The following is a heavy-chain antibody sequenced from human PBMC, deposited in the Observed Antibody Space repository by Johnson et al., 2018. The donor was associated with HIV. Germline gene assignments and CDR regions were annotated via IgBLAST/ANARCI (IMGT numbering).Heavy chain of an antibody. CDR3: ARPSLWDSSDYLGGDGFDF. D-gene: IGHD3-22*01. CDR1: GFTFSSFA. Sequence: QVQLVESGGGLVQPGGSLRLSCTASGFTFSSFAMHWVRQAPGKGLEWVAFISYDGTNKYFTDSVRGRFTISRDNSKNTLYLQMNSLRAEDTAVYYCARPSLWDSSDYLGGDGFDFWGQGTMVTVSS. CDR2: ISYDGTNK. V-gene: IGHV3-30-3*01. J-gene: IGHJ3*01.